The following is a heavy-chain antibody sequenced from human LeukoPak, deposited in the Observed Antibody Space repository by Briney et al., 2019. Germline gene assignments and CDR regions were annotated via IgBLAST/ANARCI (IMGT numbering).Heavy chain of an antibody. CDR1: GGSISSYY. CDR3: ARMTTGCSGGTCYYLIDY. J-gene: IGHJ4*02. V-gene: IGHV4-4*09. Sequence: SETLSLTCTVSGGSISSYYWSWIRQPPGKGLEWIGYIYTSGSTNYNPSLKSRVTISVDTSKNQFSLRLSSVTAADTAFYYCARMTTGCSGGTCYYLIDYWGQGTLVTVSS. CDR2: IYTSGST. D-gene: IGHD2-15*01.